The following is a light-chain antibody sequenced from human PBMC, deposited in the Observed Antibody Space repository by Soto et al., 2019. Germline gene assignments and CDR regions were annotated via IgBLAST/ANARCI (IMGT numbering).Light chain of an antibody. J-gene: IGLJ1*01. CDR3: CSYAGGSTYV. V-gene: IGLV2-23*02. CDR2: EVS. CDR1: SSDVGSYSL. Sequence: QSVLTQPASVSGSPGQSITISCTGSSSDVGSYSLVSWYQHHPGKAPELMIYEVSKRPSGVSNRFSGSKSGNTASLTISGLQAEDEADYYCCSYAGGSTYVFGSGTKVTV.